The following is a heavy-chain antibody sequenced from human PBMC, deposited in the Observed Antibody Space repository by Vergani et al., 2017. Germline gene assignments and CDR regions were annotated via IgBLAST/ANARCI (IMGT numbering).Heavy chain of an antibody. V-gene: IGHV3-21*02. CDR1: GFTFSSYN. CDR3: AGGSLYGRGGTCYANWFDP. J-gene: IGHJ5*02. D-gene: IGHD2-15*01. Sequence: EVQLVESGGGLVKPGGSLRLSCAASGFTFSSYNMNWVRQAPGKGLEWVSSISSSSTYIYYADSLQGRFTISRDNAKNSLFLQMNSLRAEDTAVYYCAGGSLYGRGGTCYANWFDPWGQGTLVTVSS. CDR2: ISSSSTYI.